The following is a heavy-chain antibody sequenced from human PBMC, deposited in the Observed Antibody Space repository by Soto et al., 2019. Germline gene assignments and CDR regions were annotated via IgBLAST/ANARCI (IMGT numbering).Heavy chain of an antibody. CDR3: ARDRDYYDSSGYYPSYYYYGMDV. D-gene: IGHD3-22*01. Sequence: ASVKVSCKASGYTFTSYYMHLVRQAPGQGLEWMGIINPSGGSTSYAQKFQGRVTMTRDTSTSTVYMELSSLRSEDTAVYYCARDRDYYDSSGYYPSYYYYGMDVWGQGTTVTVSS. J-gene: IGHJ6*02. V-gene: IGHV1-46*01. CDR2: INPSGGST. CDR1: GYTFTSYY.